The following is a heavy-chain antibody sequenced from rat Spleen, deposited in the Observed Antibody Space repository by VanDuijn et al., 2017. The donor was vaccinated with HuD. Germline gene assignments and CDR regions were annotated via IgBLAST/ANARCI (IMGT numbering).Heavy chain of an antibody. CDR3: ARSVFDY. Sequence: EVQLVESGGGLVQPGRSLKLSCAASGFTFSNHGMAWVRQAPKKGLEWVATINYDGSSTYYRDSVKGRFTISRDNAKSTLYLQMDSLKSEDTATYYCARSVFDYWGQGVMVTVSS. CDR1: GFTFSNHG. V-gene: IGHV5-29*01. CDR2: INYDGSST. J-gene: IGHJ2*01.